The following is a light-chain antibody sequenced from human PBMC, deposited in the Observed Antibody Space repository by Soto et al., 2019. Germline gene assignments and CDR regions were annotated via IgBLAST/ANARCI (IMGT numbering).Light chain of an antibody. CDR1: QSISSW. CDR2: DAS. CDR3: QPYKSYSQFT. V-gene: IGKV1-5*01. J-gene: IGKJ2*01. Sequence: DVQMTQSPSTLSASVGDRVTITCRASQSISSWLAWYKQKPGRAPNLLIYDASTLQSGVSSRFSGSGSGTEFTLTINRLQPDDFATYYCQPYKSYSQFTFGQGTTLEIK.